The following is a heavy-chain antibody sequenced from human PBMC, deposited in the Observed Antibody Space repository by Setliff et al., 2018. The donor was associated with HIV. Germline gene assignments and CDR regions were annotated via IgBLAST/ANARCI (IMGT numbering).Heavy chain of an antibody. J-gene: IGHJ3*02. V-gene: IGHV1-3*01. Sequence: GASVKVSCKASGYTLTSYAIHWVRQAPGQRLEWMGWINAGNGNTKYSQKFQGRVTITRDTSANTAYMELSSLRSEDTAVYYCARDEENYYDSGGAFDIWGQGATVTVSS. CDR1: GYTLTSYA. CDR3: ARDEENYYDSGGAFDI. CDR2: INAGNGNT. D-gene: IGHD3-10*01.